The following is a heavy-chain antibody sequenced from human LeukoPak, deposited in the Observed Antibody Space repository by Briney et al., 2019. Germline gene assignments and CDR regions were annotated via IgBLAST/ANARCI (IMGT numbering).Heavy chain of an antibody. CDR1: GFTFSRYS. D-gene: IGHD3-10*01. Sequence: GGSLRLSCAASGFTFSRYSMTRVRQTPGKGLEWVSGISDSGDSTYYADSVKGRFTIFRDNSRNTLYLEMNSLRAEDTAVYYCTKWSGFGNDWGQGTLVTVSS. CDR2: ISDSGDST. J-gene: IGHJ4*02. V-gene: IGHV3-23*01. CDR3: TKWSGFGND.